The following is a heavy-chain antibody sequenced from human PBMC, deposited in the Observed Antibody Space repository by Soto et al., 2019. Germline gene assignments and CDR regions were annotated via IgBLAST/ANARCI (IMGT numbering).Heavy chain of an antibody. CDR3: AKIAVGIVVVAATDDY. CDR1: GFTFSSYA. V-gene: IGHV3-23*01. CDR2: IRGSGGST. D-gene: IGHD2-15*01. Sequence: EVQLLESGGGLVQPGGSRRLSCEASGFTFSSYAMSWVRQAPGKGLEWVSAIRGSGGSTYYADSVKDRFTISRDDSKNTLYLQMNSLRAENTAVYYCAKIAVGIVVVAATDDYWGQGTLVTVSS. J-gene: IGHJ4*02.